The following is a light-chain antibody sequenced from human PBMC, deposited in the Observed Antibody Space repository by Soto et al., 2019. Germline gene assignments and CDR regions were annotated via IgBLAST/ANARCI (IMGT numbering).Light chain of an antibody. J-gene: IGKJ4*01. CDR1: RTISSW. V-gene: IGKV1-5*03. CDR3: QQYNSYPLT. Sequence: DVQKTKYPSTLSAAVGDRVTITCRASRTISSWLAWYQQKPGKAPKFLIYKASSLQSGVPSRFSGSGSGTEFTLTISNLQPDDSATYYCQQYNSYPLTFGGGTKVEIK. CDR2: KAS.